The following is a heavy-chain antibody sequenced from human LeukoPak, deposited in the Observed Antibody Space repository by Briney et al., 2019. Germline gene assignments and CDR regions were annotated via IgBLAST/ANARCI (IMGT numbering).Heavy chain of an antibody. V-gene: IGHV5-51*01. D-gene: IGHD3-10*01. J-gene: IGHJ4*02. CDR2: IYSGDSDT. CDR3: ARLRMVRFEEGYFDY. Sequence: GESLKISFQGSGSRFTSYWIGWVRPMPGKGLEWMGIIYSGDSDTRYSPSFQGQVTISADKSIRTAYLQWSRLKASKTFMYYCARLRMVRFEEGYFDYWGQGTLVTVSS. CDR1: GSRFTSYW.